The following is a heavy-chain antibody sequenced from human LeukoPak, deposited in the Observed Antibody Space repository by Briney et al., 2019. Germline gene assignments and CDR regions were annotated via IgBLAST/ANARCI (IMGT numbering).Heavy chain of an antibody. Sequence: GRSLRLSCAASGFTFDDYGMSWVRQAPGKGLEWVSGINWNGGSTGYADSVKSRFTISRDNAKNSLYLQMNSLRAEDTALYYCARGWWLPVDYWGQGTLVTVSS. V-gene: IGHV3-20*04. CDR2: INWNGGST. CDR1: GFTFDDYG. CDR3: ARGWWLPVDY. D-gene: IGHD5-12*01. J-gene: IGHJ4*02.